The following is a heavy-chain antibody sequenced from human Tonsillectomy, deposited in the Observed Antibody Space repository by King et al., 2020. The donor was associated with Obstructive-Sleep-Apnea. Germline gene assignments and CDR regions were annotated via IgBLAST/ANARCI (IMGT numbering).Heavy chain of an antibody. D-gene: IGHD6-19*01. CDR2: INHSGST. CDR3: AREGTISGWPSFDY. J-gene: IGHJ4*02. V-gene: IGHV4-34*01. Sequence: VQLQQWGAGLLKPSETLSLTCAVYGGSFSGYYWSWIRQPPGKGLEWIGEINHSGSTTYNPSLKRRVTISVDMSKNRFSLKLSSVTAADTAVYYCAREGTISGWPSFDYWGQGTLVTVSS. CDR1: GGSFSGYY.